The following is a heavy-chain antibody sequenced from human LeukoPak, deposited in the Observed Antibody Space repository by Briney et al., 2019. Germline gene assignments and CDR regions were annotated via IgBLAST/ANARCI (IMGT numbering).Heavy chain of an antibody. J-gene: IGHJ3*02. CDR3: ARDSASTGYMNAFDI. CDR2: IYYSGST. Sequence: SETLSLTCTVSGGSVTSSGYYWSWVRQPPGKGLEYIGYIYYSGSTNYNPPLKSRVTISVDTSKNQFSLKLRAVTAADTAVYYCARDSASTGYMNAFDIWGQGTMVTVSS. D-gene: IGHD3-22*01. V-gene: IGHV4-61*08. CDR1: GGSVTSSGYY.